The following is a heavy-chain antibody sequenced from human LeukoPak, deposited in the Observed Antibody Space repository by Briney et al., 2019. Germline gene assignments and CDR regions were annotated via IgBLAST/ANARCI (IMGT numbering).Heavy chain of an antibody. CDR3: SRRLDY. CDR1: GFPFSDSW. Sequence: PGGSLRLSCAASGFPFSDSWMDWVRQAPGKGMEWVANIKQDGSEKHYADSVKGRFTISRDNAKNSLFLQMNGLRAEDTAVYYCSRRLDYGGQGALVTVSS. CDR2: IKQDGSEK. J-gene: IGHJ4*02. V-gene: IGHV3-7*01.